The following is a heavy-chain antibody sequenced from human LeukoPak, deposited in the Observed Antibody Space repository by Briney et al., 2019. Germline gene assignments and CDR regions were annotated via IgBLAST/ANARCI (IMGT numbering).Heavy chain of an antibody. D-gene: IGHD4-17*01. J-gene: IGHJ3*02. V-gene: IGHV1-2*02. CDR2: INPNSGGT. Sequence: GASVKVSCKASGYTFTGYYMHWVRQAPGQGLEWMGWINPNSGGTNYAQKFQGRVTMTRDTSISTAYMELSRLRSDDTAVYYCARVRFGHDYGMGVDAFDIWGQGTMVTVSS. CDR1: GYTFTGYY. CDR3: ARVRFGHDYGMGVDAFDI.